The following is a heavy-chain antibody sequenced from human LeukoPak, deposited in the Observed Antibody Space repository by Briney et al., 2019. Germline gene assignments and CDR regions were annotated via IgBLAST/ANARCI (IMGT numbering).Heavy chain of an antibody. Sequence: GGSLRLSCAASGFTFSNYVVQWVRQAPGKGLEWVSYISSSGSTIYYADSVKGRFTISRDNAKNSLYLQMNSLRAEDTAVYYCAKETTSGWGRLDFDYWGQGTLVTVSS. CDR1: GFTFSNYV. CDR2: ISSSGSTI. J-gene: IGHJ4*02. D-gene: IGHD6-19*01. CDR3: AKETTSGWGRLDFDY. V-gene: IGHV3-48*04.